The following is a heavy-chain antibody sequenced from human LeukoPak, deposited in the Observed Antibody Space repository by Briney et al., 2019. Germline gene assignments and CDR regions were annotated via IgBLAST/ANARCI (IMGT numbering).Heavy chain of an antibody. J-gene: IGHJ5*02. Sequence: SETLSLTCTVSGGSIRSSYYYWGWIRQPPGKGLEWIGSIYDSGGTYYNPSLKSRVTISVDKSKNQFSLKLSSVTAADTAVYYCARGPYYDFWSGSPNNWFDPWGQGTLVTVSS. CDR2: IYDSGGT. CDR1: GGSIRSSYYY. V-gene: IGHV4-39*07. D-gene: IGHD3-3*01. CDR3: ARGPYYDFWSGSPNNWFDP.